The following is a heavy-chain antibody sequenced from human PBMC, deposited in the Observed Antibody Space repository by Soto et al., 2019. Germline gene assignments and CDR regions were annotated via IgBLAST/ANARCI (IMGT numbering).Heavy chain of an antibody. V-gene: IGHV4-61*02. J-gene: IGHJ3*02. CDR2: IYTSGST. D-gene: IGHD2-21*01. CDR1: GGSTSSGGYF. Sequence: TLCLTWAGSGGSTSSGGYFRSWIRQPPGKGLEWIGRIYTSGSTNYNPSPKSRVTMSVDPSENQFSLKLSAVTAADTAVYYCAIPRATTHAIDISAQGTMVTVSS. CDR3: AIPRATTHAIDI.